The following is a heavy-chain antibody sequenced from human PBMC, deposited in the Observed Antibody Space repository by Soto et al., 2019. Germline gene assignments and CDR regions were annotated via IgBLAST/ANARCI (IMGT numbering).Heavy chain of an antibody. J-gene: IGHJ2*01. D-gene: IGHD3-22*01. CDR3: AKSSNYYDSSGYHYPLYWYFDL. V-gene: IGHV3-23*01. CDR2: ISGSGGST. Sequence: EVQLLESGGGLVQPGGSLRLSCAASGFTFSSYAMSWVRQAPGKGLEWVSAISGSGGSTYYADSVKGRFTISRDNSKNTLYLQMNSLRAEDTAVYYCAKSSNYYDSSGYHYPLYWYFDLWGRGTLVTVSS. CDR1: GFTFSSYA.